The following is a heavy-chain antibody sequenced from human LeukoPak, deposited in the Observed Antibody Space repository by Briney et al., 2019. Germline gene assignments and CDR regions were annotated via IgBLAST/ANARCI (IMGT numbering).Heavy chain of an antibody. Sequence: SETLSLTCTVSGGSISTYYWSWIRRPPGKGLEWIAYIHASGPTNYNPSLKSRITISVDTSKNQFSLMLSSVTAADTAVYYCARHDAGIAARPFDNWGQGTLVTVSS. V-gene: IGHV4-4*09. CDR2: IHASGPT. J-gene: IGHJ4*02. D-gene: IGHD6-6*01. CDR1: GGSISTYY. CDR3: ARHDAGIAARPFDN.